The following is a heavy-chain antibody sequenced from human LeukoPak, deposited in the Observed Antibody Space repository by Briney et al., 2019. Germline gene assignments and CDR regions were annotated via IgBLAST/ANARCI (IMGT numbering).Heavy chain of an antibody. CDR3: ARVGGRRSYYYDSSGYYYFDY. CDR1: GFTFSSYA. D-gene: IGHD3-22*01. Sequence: PGGSLRLSCAASGFTFSSYAMSWVRQAPGKGLEWVSAISGSGGSTYYADSVKGRFTISRDNAKNSLYLQMNSLRAEDTAVYYCARVGGRRSYYYDSSGYYYFDYWGQGTLVTVSS. CDR2: ISGSGGST. J-gene: IGHJ4*02. V-gene: IGHV3-23*01.